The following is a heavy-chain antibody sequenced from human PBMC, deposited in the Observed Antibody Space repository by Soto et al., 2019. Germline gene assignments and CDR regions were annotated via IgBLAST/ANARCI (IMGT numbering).Heavy chain of an antibody. CDR3: ARVHKLEHGLTWFDP. D-gene: IGHD1-1*01. V-gene: IGHV1-18*01. CDR1: GYSFTNYG. CDR2: ISAFNGNT. Sequence: GASVKVSCKASGYSFTNYGVTWVRQAPGQGLEWMGWISAFNGNTHYAQNLQGRVTMTTDASTSTAYMELRSLRSDDTAVYYCARVHKLEHGLTWFDPWGQGTLVTVSS. J-gene: IGHJ5*02.